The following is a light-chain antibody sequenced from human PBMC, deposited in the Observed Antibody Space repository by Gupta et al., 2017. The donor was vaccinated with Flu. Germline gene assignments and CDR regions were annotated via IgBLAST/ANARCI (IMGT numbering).Light chain of an antibody. CDR2: DTF. Sequence: EVVLTQSPATLSSSPGQSATLACRASQNVSKYLAWYQQRRGQAPRLIIYDTFKRATGIPAKFSGSGSGTDFTLTINSREPEDFAVYYCQQRSNWPPLTFGGGTTLEIK. V-gene: IGKV3-11*01. CDR1: QNVSKY. CDR3: QQRSNWPPLT. J-gene: IGKJ4*01.